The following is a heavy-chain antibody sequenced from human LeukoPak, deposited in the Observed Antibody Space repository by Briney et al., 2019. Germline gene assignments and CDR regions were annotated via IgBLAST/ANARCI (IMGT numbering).Heavy chain of an antibody. CDR1: GHSISSGGYY. Sequence: SQTLSLTCTVSGHSISSGGYYWRWIRQHPGKGLEWIGYIYYSGSTYYNPSRKSRVTKSVDKAKNQFSLKLSSVTAADTAVYYCASGSVDTAMAPYYYYYGIDVWGKGTTVTVSS. CDR2: IYYSGST. J-gene: IGHJ6*04. V-gene: IGHV4-31*03. D-gene: IGHD5-18*01. CDR3: ASGSVDTAMAPYYYYYGIDV.